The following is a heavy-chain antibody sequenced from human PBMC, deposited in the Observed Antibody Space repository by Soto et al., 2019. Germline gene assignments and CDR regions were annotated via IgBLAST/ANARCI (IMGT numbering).Heavy chain of an antibody. CDR1: GFTFDDYA. Sequence: EVHLVESGGGLVQPGRSLRLSCAASGFTFDDYAIHWVRQVPRRGMEWVSGLTWNSGNIAYADSVKGRFTISRDNAKKNSLYLQMNSLRVEDTALYYCALGPARVLRFLDLQGAWGQGTLVTVSS. V-gene: IGHV3-9*01. D-gene: IGHD3-3*01. CDR2: LTWNSGNI. CDR3: ALGPARVLRFLDLQGA. J-gene: IGHJ4*02.